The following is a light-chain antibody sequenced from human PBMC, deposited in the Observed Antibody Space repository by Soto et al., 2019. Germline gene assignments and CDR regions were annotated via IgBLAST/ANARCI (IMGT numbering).Light chain of an antibody. J-gene: IGKJ5*01. CDR3: QQSYNSPIT. V-gene: IGKV1-39*01. Sequence: DIQMTQSPSSLSASVGDRVTITCRASQSISRYLIWYQQKPGKAPKLLIYGASSLQSGVPSRFSGSGSGTDFALTISSLQPEDFATCYCQQSYNSPITFGQGTRLESK. CDR2: GAS. CDR1: QSISRY.